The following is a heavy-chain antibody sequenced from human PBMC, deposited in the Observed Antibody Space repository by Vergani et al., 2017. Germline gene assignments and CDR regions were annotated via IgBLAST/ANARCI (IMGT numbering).Heavy chain of an antibody. J-gene: IGHJ1*01. Sequence: QLQLQESGPGLLKPSETLSLTYSVSGTSISGSSDYWGWIRQPPGKGLEWIGSIFYTGTSYYNPSLESRATNSVDTSKNQFSLKLKSVTAADTAVYYCTRHGRSGWAGYFQHWGQGTLVTVSS. CDR2: IFYTGTS. D-gene: IGHD6-19*01. CDR1: GTSISGSSDY. CDR3: TRHGRSGWAGYFQH. V-gene: IGHV4-39*01.